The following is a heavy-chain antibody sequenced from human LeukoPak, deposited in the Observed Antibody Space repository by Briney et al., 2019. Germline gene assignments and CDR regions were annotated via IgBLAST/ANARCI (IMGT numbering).Heavy chain of an antibody. Sequence: SETLSLTCTVSGASIISSYYWSWIRQPPGKGLEWIGEINHSGSTNYNPSLKSRVTISVDTSKNQFSLKLSSVTAADTAVYYCARHRSHYIRNWFDPWGRGTLVTVSS. CDR3: ARHRSHYIRNWFDP. J-gene: IGHJ5*02. V-gene: IGHV4-34*01. CDR2: INHSGST. D-gene: IGHD2-15*01. CDR1: GASIISSYY.